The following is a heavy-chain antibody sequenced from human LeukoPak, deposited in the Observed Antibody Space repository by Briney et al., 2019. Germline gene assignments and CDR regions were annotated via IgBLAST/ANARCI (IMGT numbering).Heavy chain of an antibody. Sequence: SETLSLTCTVSGGSISSYYWSWIRQPPGKGLEWIGYIYYSGSTNYNPSLKSRVTISVDTSKNQFSLKLSSVTAADTAVYYCARDGAYGSGTYYNVRRNWFDPLGPGNPGHRLL. V-gene: IGHV4-59*12. D-gene: IGHD3-10*01. J-gene: IGHJ5*02. CDR3: ARDGAYGSGTYYNVRRNWFDP. CDR2: IYYSGST. CDR1: GGSISSYY.